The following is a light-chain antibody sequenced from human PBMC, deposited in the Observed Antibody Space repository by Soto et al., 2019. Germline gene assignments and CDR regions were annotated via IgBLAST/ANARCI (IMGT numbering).Light chain of an antibody. CDR3: QQSYSTPRT. Sequence: DIQMTQSPSSLSASVGERVTITCLASQSISSYLNWYQQKPGKAPKLLIYAASILQSGVPSRFSGSGSGTDFTLTISSLQPEDFATHYCQQSYSTPRTFGQGTKVDIK. J-gene: IGKJ1*01. CDR1: QSISSY. CDR2: AAS. V-gene: IGKV1-39*01.